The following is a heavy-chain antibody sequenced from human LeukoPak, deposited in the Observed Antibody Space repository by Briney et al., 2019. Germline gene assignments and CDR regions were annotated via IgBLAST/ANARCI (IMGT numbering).Heavy chain of an antibody. D-gene: IGHD3-10*01. J-gene: IGHJ4*02. V-gene: IGHV3-21*01. CDR1: GFTFSSYS. CDR2: ISSSSSYI. CDR3: ARDSDYYGSGSYYRGDY. Sequence: KPGGSLRLSCAVSGFTFSSYSMNWVRQAPGKGLEWVSSISSSSSYIYYADSVKGRFTISRDNAKNSLYLQMNSLRAEDTAVYYCARDSDYYGSGSYYRGDYWGQGTLVTVSS.